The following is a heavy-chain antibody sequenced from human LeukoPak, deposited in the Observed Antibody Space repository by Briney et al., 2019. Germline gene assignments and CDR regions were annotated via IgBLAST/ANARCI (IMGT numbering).Heavy chain of an antibody. J-gene: IGHJ4*02. V-gene: IGHV4-38-2*01. Sequence: SETLSLTCAVSGYSISSGYYWGWIRQPPGKGLEWIGSIYHSGSTYYNPSLKRRVTISVDTSKNQFSLKLSSVTAADTAVYYCARQAYTAYCGGDCYLGDPFDYWGQGTLVTVSS. CDR1: GYSISSGYY. CDR2: IYHSGST. CDR3: ARQAYTAYCGGDCYLGDPFDY. D-gene: IGHD2-21*01.